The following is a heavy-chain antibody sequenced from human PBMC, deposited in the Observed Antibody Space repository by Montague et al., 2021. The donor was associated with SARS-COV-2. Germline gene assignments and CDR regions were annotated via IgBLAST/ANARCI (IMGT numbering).Heavy chain of an antibody. CDR1: GASISTDNW. J-gene: IGHJ4*02. CDR2: IYHTGST. D-gene: IGHD3-3*01. Sequence: SETLSLTCVVSGASISTDNWWTWVRLPPGKGLEWVGEIYHTGSTNYKPSLKSRVNILVDKSRNQFSLRLTSVTAADTAIYYCARKGSGRSGLAYWGQGTLVTVSS. CDR3: ARKGSGRSGLAY. V-gene: IGHV4-4*02.